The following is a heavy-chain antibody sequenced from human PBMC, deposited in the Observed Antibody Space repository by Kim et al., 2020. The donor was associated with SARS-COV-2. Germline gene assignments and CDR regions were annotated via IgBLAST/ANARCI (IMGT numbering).Heavy chain of an antibody. CDR1: GFTFSSYG. CDR3: AKDRRWYLDY. V-gene: IGHV3-30*18. CDR2: ISYVGSNK. Sequence: GGSLRLSCAASGFTFSSYGMHWVRQAPGKGLEWVAVISYVGSNKYYADSVKGRFTISRDNSKNTLYLQMNSLRAEDTAVYYCAKDRRWYLDYWGQGTLVTVSS. D-gene: IGHD2-15*01. J-gene: IGHJ4*02.